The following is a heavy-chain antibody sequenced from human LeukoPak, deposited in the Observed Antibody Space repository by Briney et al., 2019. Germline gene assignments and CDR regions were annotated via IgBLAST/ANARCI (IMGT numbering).Heavy chain of an antibody. V-gene: IGHV2-5*02. CDR3: AHSQVFSYGSFHDAYAI. CDR1: GVSLSTSGVG. D-gene: IGHD5-18*01. Sequence: ESGPTLVNPTQTLTLTCSLSGVSLSTSGVGVGWIRQPPGKALEWLALIYWDDDRRYSPSLKSRLTIAKDTSKNQVVLTLTNMDSVDTATYYCAHSQVFSYGSFHDAYAIWGLGMLVTVSS. CDR2: IYWDDDR. J-gene: IGHJ3*02.